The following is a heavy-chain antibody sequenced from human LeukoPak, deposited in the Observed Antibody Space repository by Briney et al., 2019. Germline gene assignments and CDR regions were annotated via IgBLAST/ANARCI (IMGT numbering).Heavy chain of an antibody. CDR3: ARRSHTVTGFQH. CDR2: TRNKANSYTT. CDR1: GFTFSDHY. Sequence: GGSLRLSCAASGFTFSDHYMDWVRQAPGKGLEWVGRTRNKANSYTTEYAASVKGRFTISRDDSKNSLYLQMKSLKTEDTAVYYCARRSHTVTGFQHWGQGTLVTVSS. D-gene: IGHD4-17*01. V-gene: IGHV3-72*01. J-gene: IGHJ1*01.